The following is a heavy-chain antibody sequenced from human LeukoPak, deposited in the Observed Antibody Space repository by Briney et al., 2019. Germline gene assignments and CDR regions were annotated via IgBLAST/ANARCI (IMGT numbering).Heavy chain of an antibody. CDR2: ISSRSSYI. J-gene: IGHJ6*02. D-gene: IGHD5-18*01. V-gene: IGHV3-21*01. Sequence: PGGSLRLSCAASGFTFSSYSMNWVRQAPGKGLEWVSSISSRSSYIYYADSVKGRFTISRDNAKNSLYLQMNSLRAEDTAVYYCARDPGYSYGANYYYYGMDVWGQGTTVTVSS. CDR1: GFTFSSYS. CDR3: ARDPGYSYGANYYYYGMDV.